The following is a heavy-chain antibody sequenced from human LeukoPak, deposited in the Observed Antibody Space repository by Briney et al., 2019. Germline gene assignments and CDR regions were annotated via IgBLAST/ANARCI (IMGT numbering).Heavy chain of an antibody. CDR3: ASLRERSYYARGFDY. Sequence: PSETLSLTCTVSGGSIRSSSYYWGWIRQPPGKGLEWIGSIYYSGSTYYNPSLKSRVTISVDTSKNQFSLKLSSVTAADTAVYYCASLRERSYYARGFDYWGQGTLVTVPS. CDR2: IYYSGST. J-gene: IGHJ4*02. D-gene: IGHD1-26*01. CDR1: GGSIRSSSYY. V-gene: IGHV4-39*01.